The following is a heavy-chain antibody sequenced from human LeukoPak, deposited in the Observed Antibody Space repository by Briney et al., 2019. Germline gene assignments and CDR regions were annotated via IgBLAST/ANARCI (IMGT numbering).Heavy chain of an antibody. D-gene: IGHD3-9*01. CDR2: IYYSGRT. CDR1: YGSISDISYY. J-gene: IGHJ4*02. CDR3: ASAYYDILGGHFDY. V-gene: IGHV4-39*07. Sequence: PSETLSLTCTVSYGSISDISYYWGWIRQPPGKGLEWIGSIYYSGRTYYNSSLKSRVTISVDTSKNQFSLKVTSVTAADTAVHYCASAYYDILGGHFDYWGQGTLVTVSS.